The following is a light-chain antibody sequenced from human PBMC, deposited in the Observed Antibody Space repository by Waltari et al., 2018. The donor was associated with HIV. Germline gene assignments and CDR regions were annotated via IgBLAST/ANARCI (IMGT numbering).Light chain of an antibody. CDR2: DNN. CDR1: NSNIGNNY. V-gene: IGLV1-51*01. J-gene: IGLJ2*01. Sequence: QSVLTQPPSVSAAPGQKVTISCSGSNSNIGNNYVSWYQQLPGSSPKLLIYDNNKRPSGMPDRFSGSKSGPSATLGITGLQTGDEADYYCGTWDSSLSAGVFGVGTKVTVL. CDR3: GTWDSSLSAGV.